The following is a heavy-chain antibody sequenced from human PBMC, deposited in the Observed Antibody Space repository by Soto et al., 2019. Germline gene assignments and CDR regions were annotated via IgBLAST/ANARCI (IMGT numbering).Heavy chain of an antibody. CDR2: IYYSGNT. J-gene: IGHJ4*02. CDR1: GGSISSSSYY. D-gene: IGHD5-12*01. CDR3: ARRRGGYDYCDF. Sequence: QLQLQESGPGLVKPSETLSLTCTVSGGSISSSSYYWDWIRQPPGKGLEWIGSIYYSGNTYYNPSLQSRVTIAVDTSKNQFSLKLSSVTAADTAVYYCARRRGGYDYCDFWGQGTLVTVSS. V-gene: IGHV4-39*01.